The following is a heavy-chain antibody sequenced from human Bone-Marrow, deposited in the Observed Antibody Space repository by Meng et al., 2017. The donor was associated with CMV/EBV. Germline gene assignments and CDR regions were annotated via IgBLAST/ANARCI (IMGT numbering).Heavy chain of an antibody. Sequence: SETLSLTCAVYGGSFSGYYWSWIRQPPGKGLEWIGEINHSGSTNYNPSLKRRVTISVDTSKNQFSLKLSSVTAADTAVYYCARGYILRSIVVVIAMGLTDWGQGTLVTVSS. CDR3: ARGYILRSIVVVIAMGLTD. J-gene: IGHJ4*02. D-gene: IGHD2-21*01. CDR2: INHSGST. V-gene: IGHV4-34*01. CDR1: GGSFSGYY.